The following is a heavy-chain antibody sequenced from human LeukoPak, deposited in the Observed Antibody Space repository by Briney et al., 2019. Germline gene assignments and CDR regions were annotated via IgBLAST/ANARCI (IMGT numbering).Heavy chain of an antibody. CDR3: AKDQYLPHDSSGSLDY. CDR2: ISYDGSNK. D-gene: IGHD3-22*01. J-gene: IGHJ4*02. CDR1: GFTFSSYG. Sequence: GGSLRLSCAASGFTFSSYGMHWVRQAPGKGLEWVAVISYDGSNKYYADSVKGRFTISRDNSKNTLYLQMNSLRAEDTAVYYCAKDQYLPHDSSGSLDYWGQGTLVTVSS. V-gene: IGHV3-30*18.